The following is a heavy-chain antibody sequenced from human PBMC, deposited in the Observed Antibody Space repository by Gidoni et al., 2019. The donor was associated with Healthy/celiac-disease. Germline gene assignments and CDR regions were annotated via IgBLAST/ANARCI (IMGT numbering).Heavy chain of an antibody. V-gene: IGHV4-61*01. Sequence: QVQLQESGPGLVTPSETLSLTCTVSVGSVSSGSYYWSWIRQPPGKGLEWIGYIYYSGSTNYNPSLKSRVTISVDTSKNQFSLKLSSVTAADTAVYYCARDIEGPPRNWFDPWGQGTLVTVSS. D-gene: IGHD1-26*01. CDR1: VGSVSSGSYY. J-gene: IGHJ5*02. CDR2: IYYSGST. CDR3: ARDIEGPPRNWFDP.